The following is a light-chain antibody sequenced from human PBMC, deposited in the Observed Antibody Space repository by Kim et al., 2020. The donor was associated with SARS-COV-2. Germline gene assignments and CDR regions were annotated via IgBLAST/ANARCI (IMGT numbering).Light chain of an antibody. CDR2: AVS. V-gene: IGKV1-27*01. CDR3: QTYDTVPYT. J-gene: IGKJ2*01. CDR1: QAIRKY. Sequence: SASVGDRVTITCRASQAIRKYLAWYQQKPGKIPKLLIHAVSILHSGVTSRFSGSGSGTDFALTIRGLQPEDVGTYYCQTYDTVPYTFGQGTKLEI.